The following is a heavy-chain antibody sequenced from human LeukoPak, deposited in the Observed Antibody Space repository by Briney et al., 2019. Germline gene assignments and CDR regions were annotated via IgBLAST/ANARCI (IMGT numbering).Heavy chain of an antibody. CDR3: ATRPYYYDSSGYSEAY. Sequence: GGSLRLSCAASGFTFSKYAMSWVRQAPGKGLEWVSAISGSGGNTYYADSVKGRFTISRDNSKNTLYLQMNSLRAEDTAVYYCATRPYYYDSSGYSEAYRGKGTLVTVSS. V-gene: IGHV3-23*01. D-gene: IGHD3-22*01. CDR2: ISGSGGNT. CDR1: GFTFSKYA. J-gene: IGHJ4*02.